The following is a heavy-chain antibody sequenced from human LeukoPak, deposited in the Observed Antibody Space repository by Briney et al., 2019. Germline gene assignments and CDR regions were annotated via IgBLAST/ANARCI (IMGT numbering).Heavy chain of an antibody. Sequence: GASVRVSCKVSGYTLTELSMHWVRQAPGKGLEWMGGFDPEDGETIYAQKFQGRVTMTEDTSTDTAYMELSSLRSEDTAVYYCATDLRHYYESSGYLGKWGQGTLVTVSS. V-gene: IGHV1-24*01. CDR1: GYTLTELS. D-gene: IGHD3-22*01. J-gene: IGHJ4*02. CDR2: FDPEDGET. CDR3: ATDLRHYYESSGYLGK.